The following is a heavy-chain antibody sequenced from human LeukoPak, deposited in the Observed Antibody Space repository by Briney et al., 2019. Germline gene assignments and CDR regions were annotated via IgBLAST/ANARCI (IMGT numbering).Heavy chain of an antibody. CDR3: AKDNGAYDYYFDY. V-gene: IGHV3-30*02. D-gene: IGHD4/OR15-4a*01. J-gene: IGHJ4*02. CDR2: IRYDGSNK. Sequence: PGGSLRLSCAASGFTFSSYGMHWVRQAPGKGLEWVAFIRYDGSNKYYAGSVKGRFTISRDNSKNTLYLQMNSLRAEDTAGYYCAKDNGAYDYYFDYWGQGTLVTVSS. CDR1: GFTFSSYG.